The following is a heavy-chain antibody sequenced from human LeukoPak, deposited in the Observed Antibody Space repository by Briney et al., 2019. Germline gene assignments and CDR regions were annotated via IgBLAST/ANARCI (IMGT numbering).Heavy chain of an antibody. CDR3: ARHRDYYDT. CDR2: IYSSGSA. Sequence: SETLSPSCTVSLASTYNNFCTCSRQPPGKGLEWIGYIYSSGSAIYNPSLKSRVIISGDTSKNQISPNLTSVTAADTAVYFCARHRDYYDTWGHGTLVTASP. V-gene: IGHV4-59*08. J-gene: IGHJ4*01. D-gene: IGHD3-22*01. CDR1: LASTYNNF.